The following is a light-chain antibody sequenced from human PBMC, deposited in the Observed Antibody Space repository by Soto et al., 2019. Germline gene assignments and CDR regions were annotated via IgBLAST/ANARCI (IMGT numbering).Light chain of an antibody. Sequence: QSVLTQSSSASASLGSSVKLTCTLSSGHSSYIIAWHQQQPGKAPRYLMKLEGSGSCNKGSGVPDRFSGSSSGADRYLTISNLQSEDEADYYCETWDSKDVVFGGGTQLTVL. V-gene: IGLV4-60*03. CDR2: LEGSGSC. CDR1: SGHSSYI. CDR3: ETWDSKDVV. J-gene: IGLJ2*01.